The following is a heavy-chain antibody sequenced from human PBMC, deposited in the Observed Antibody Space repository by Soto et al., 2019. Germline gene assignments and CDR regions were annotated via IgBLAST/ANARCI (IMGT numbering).Heavy chain of an antibody. CDR3: ARAGGWELPPG. V-gene: IGHV3-48*01. CDR2: ISSSSSTI. Sequence: EVQLVESGGGLVQPGGSLRLSCAASGFTFSSYSMNWVRQAPGKGLEWVSYISSSSSTIYYADSVKGRFTISRDNAKNSMYLQMNRLRAEETAVYYCARAGGWELPPGWGQGTLVTVCS. J-gene: IGHJ4*02. CDR1: GFTFSSYS. D-gene: IGHD3-10*01.